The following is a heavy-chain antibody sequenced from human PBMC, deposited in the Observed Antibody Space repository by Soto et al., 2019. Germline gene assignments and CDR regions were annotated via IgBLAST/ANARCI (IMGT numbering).Heavy chain of an antibody. CDR2: IYYSGST. CDR1: GGSISSYY. J-gene: IGHJ6*03. CDR3: ARGIIYDFWSGRNPYYSYYMDV. Sequence: SETLSLTCTVSGGSISSYYWSWIRQPPGKGLEWIGYIYYSGSTNYNPSLKSRVTISVDTSKNQFSLKLSSVTAADTAVYYCARGIIYDFWSGRNPYYSYYMDVWGKGTTVTVSS. V-gene: IGHV4-59*01. D-gene: IGHD3-3*01.